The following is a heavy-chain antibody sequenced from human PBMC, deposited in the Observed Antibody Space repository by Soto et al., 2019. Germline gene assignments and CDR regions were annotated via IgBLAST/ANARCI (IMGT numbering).Heavy chain of an antibody. Sequence: EVQLVESGGGLIQPGGSLRLSCAASGFTVSSNYMSWVRQAPGKGLEWVSVIYSGGSTYYADSVKGRFTISRDNAKNTLYLQMNSLRAEDTAVYYCERARIAARLAYWGQGTLVTDSS. CDR3: ERARIAARLAY. CDR2: IYSGGST. V-gene: IGHV3-53*01. CDR1: GFTVSSNY. J-gene: IGHJ4*02. D-gene: IGHD6-6*01.